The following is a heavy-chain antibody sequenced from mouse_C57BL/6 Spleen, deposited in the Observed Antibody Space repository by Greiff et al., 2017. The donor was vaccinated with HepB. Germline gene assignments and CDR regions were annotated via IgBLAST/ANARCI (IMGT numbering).Heavy chain of an antibody. J-gene: IGHJ2*01. Sequence: EVQLKESGGGLVKPGGSLKLSCAASGFTFSDYGMHWVRQAPEKGLEWVAYISSGSSTIYYADTVKGRFTISRDNAKNTLFLQMTSLRSEDTAMYYCARGYLDYWGQGTTLTVSS. CDR2: ISSGSSTI. CDR3: ARGYLDY. V-gene: IGHV5-17*01. CDR1: GFTFSDYG.